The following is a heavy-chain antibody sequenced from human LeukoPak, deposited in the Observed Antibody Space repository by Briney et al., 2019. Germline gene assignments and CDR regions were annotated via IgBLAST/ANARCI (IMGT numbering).Heavy chain of an antibody. CDR2: INPSGDNT. Sequence: ASVKVSCKASGYTFTNNYMHWVRQAPGQGLERMGIINPSGDNTWYAQKFQGRVTMTRDMATSTDYMEVSSLKSEDTAVYYCARDNSQGDSAWWFDPWGQGTLVTVSS. D-gene: IGHD1-26*01. CDR1: GYTFTNNY. V-gene: IGHV1-46*01. J-gene: IGHJ5*02. CDR3: ARDNSQGDSAWWFDP.